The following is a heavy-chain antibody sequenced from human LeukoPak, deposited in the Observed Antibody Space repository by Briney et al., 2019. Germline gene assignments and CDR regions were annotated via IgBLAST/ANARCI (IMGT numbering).Heavy chain of an antibody. D-gene: IGHD6-6*01. CDR1: GFTFSSYA. CDR3: ARNDYASSSGYDF. CDR2: ISGSGGST. J-gene: IGHJ4*02. Sequence: PGGSLRLTCGASGFTFSSYAMSWVRQAPGKGLEWVSAISGSGGSTYYADSVKGRFTISRDNSKNTLYLQMDSLRAEDTAVFFCARNDYASSSGYDFWGQGTLVTVSS. V-gene: IGHV3-23*01.